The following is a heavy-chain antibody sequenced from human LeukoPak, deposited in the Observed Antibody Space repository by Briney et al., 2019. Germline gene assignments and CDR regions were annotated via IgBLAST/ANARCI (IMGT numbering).Heavy chain of an antibody. V-gene: IGHV3-7*01. D-gene: IGHD1-20*01. CDR3: ARDEYNWNVDAFDI. CDR1: GFTFSSYG. CDR2: IKEDGSEK. J-gene: IGHJ3*02. Sequence: GGSLRLSCAASGFTFSSYGMSWVRQAPGKGLEWVANIKEDGSEKYYVDSVKGRFTISRDNAKNSLYLQMNSLRAEDTAVYYCARDEYNWNVDAFDIWGQGTVVTVSS.